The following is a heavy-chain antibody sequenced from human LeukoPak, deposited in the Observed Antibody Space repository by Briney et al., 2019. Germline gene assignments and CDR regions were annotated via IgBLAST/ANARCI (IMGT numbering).Heavy chain of an antibody. V-gene: IGHV1-2*02. Sequence: GASVKVSCKASGYTFTGYYMHWVRQAPGQGLEWMGWINPNSGGTNYAQKFQGRVTITTDESTSTAYMELSSLRSEDTAVHYCARGSQDSSGYYYVGFDYWGQGTLVTVSS. CDR1: GYTFTGYY. CDR2: INPNSGGT. CDR3: ARGSQDSSGYYYVGFDY. D-gene: IGHD3-22*01. J-gene: IGHJ4*02.